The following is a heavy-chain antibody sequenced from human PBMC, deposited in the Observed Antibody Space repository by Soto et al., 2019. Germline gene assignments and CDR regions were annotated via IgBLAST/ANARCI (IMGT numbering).Heavy chain of an antibody. V-gene: IGHV3-23*01. Sequence: EVQLLESGGGLVQPGGSLRLSCVASGFPFSSYAMSWVRQTPGRGLECVSSISSGSNTYYTDSVRGRFTISRDNSKNSLYLQMSSLRADYTALYYCAKASATGKSDGMDVWGQGTTVSVSS. CDR3: AKASATGKSDGMDV. D-gene: IGHD7-27*01. CDR2: ISSGSNT. J-gene: IGHJ6*02. CDR1: GFPFSSYA.